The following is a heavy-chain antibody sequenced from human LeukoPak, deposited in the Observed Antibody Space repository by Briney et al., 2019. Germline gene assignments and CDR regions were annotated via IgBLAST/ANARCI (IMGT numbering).Heavy chain of an antibody. Sequence: SETLSLTCTVSGGSISGYYWSLIRQPPGKGLEWIGEINHSGSTNYNPSLKSRVTISVDTSKNQFSLKLSSVTAADTAVYYCAKRARLRYFDWSPYFDYWGQGTLVTVSS. CDR2: INHSGST. CDR3: AKRARLRYFDWSPYFDY. D-gene: IGHD3-9*01. J-gene: IGHJ4*02. CDR1: GGSISGYY. V-gene: IGHV4-34*01.